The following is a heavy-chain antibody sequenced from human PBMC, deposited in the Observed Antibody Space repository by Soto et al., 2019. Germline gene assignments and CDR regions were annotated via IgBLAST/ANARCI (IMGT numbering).Heavy chain of an antibody. CDR2: FYSSGST. V-gene: IGHV4-59*08. CDR3: ARGWWEREGYVMDV. Sequence: XXTLSLPCTVSGGSISSYYWSRIPQPPGKELQHMGYFYSSGSTTYTPSLKGRVTISEDTPTNQFSLTLTSVQAADTAVYYCARGWWEREGYVMDVWGQGTTVTVSS. D-gene: IGHD1-26*01. CDR1: GGSISSYY. J-gene: IGHJ6*02.